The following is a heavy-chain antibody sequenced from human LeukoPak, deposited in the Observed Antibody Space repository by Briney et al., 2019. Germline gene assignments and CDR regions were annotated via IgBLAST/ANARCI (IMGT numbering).Heavy chain of an antibody. CDR2: IYHSGNT. CDR1: GGSISSYY. J-gene: IGHJ3*02. V-gene: IGHV4-59*08. Sequence: TSETLSLTCTVSGGSISSYYWSWIRQPPGKGLEWIGYIYHSGNTLYNPSLKSRVTTSVDTSKNQFSLSLSSVTAADTAVYYCARWEVRLNAFEMWGQGTMVTVSS. D-gene: IGHD3-10*01. CDR3: ARWEVRLNAFEM.